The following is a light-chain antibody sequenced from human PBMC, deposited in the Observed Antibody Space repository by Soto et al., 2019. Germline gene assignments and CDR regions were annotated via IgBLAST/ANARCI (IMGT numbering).Light chain of an antibody. CDR3: AAWDDSLSGWV. J-gene: IGLJ3*02. CDR2: SNN. V-gene: IGLV1-47*02. Sequence: QPVLTQSPSASGTPGQRVTISCSGSSSNIGSNYVYWYQQLPGTAPKLLIYSNNQRPSGVPDRFSGSKSGTSASLAISGLRSEDEADYYCAAWDDSLSGWVFGGGTKVTVL. CDR1: SSNIGSNY.